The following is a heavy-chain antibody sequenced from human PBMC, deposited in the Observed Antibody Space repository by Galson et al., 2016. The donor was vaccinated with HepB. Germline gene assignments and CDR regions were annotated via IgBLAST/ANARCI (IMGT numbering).Heavy chain of an antibody. V-gene: IGHV3-49*03. Sequence: SLRLSCAASGFTFDDYTVSWFRQAPGKGLQWVGIIRSKAYGGTAEYAASVKGRFTISRDDSKSIAYLQMNSLKIEDTVVYFCTREVPPTRGAYSGGWPHFDYWGQGTLVTVSS. J-gene: IGHJ4*02. CDR3: TREVPPTRGAYSGGWPHFDY. CDR2: IRSKAYGGTA. CDR1: GFTFDDYT. D-gene: IGHD6-19*01.